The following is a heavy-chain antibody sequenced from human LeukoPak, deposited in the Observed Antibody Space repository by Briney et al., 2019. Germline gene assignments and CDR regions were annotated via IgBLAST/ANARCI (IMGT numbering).Heavy chain of an antibody. CDR1: GGSISSSSYY. V-gene: IGHV4-39*01. CDR3: AGGIVVAEEYYFDY. Sequence: PSETLSLTCTVSGGSISSSSYYWGWIRQPPGKGLEWIGSICYSGSTYYNPSLKSRVTISVDTSKNQFSLKLSSVTAADTAVYYCAGGIVVAEEYYFDYWGRGTLVTVSS. D-gene: IGHD1-26*01. CDR2: ICYSGST. J-gene: IGHJ4*02.